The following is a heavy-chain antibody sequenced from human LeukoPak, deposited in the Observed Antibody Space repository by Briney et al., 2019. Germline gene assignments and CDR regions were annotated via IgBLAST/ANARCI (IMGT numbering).Heavy chain of an antibody. CDR3: VRDEGFHGSGSN. D-gene: IGHD3-10*01. V-gene: IGHV3-66*01. J-gene: IGHJ4*02. CDR2: IYSGGGT. Sequence: GGSLRLSCAASGFTVSDNYMSWVRQAPGKGLEWISVIYSGGGTYYSHSVKGRFTISRDNSKNTLYLQMNTLRVEDTAVYYCVRDEGFHGSGSNWGPGTLVTVSS. CDR1: GFTVSDNY.